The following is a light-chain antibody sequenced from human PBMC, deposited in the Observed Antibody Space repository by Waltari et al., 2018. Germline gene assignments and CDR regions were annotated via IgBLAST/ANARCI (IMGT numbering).Light chain of an antibody. V-gene: IGLV2-14*03. CDR1: SGDIGGYHY. CDR3: TSYTSTNTVI. CDR2: DVT. J-gene: IGLJ2*01. Sequence: QSALTQPASVSGSPGQSITISCTGTSGDIGGYHYVSWYQQHPGKAPKLMIYDVTRWPSGVCNRVSGSKSGNTASLTISGLQTEDEADYYCTSYTSTNTVIFGGGTKVTV.